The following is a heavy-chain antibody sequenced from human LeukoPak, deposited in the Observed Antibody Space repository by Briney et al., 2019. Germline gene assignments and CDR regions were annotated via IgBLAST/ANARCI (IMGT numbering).Heavy chain of an antibody. CDR2: VSGSGDRM. CDR3: AKAAAAPGFDF. Sequence: GGSLRLSCAASGFTSSSYALNWVRQAPGKGLEWVATVSGSGDRMYHADSVKGRFTISRDNSKNTIYLQMNSLRAEDTALYYCAKAAAAPGFDFWGQGTLVTISS. D-gene: IGHD6-13*01. CDR1: GFTSSSYA. J-gene: IGHJ4*02. V-gene: IGHV3-23*01.